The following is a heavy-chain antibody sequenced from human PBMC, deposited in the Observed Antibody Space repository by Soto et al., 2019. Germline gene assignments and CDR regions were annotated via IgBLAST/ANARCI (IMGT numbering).Heavy chain of an antibody. D-gene: IGHD3-22*01. Sequence: EVQLVESGGGLVQPGGSLKLSCAGSGFTFGADWMTWVRQAAGKELEWVANINRGGDDTYYMDSVKGRFTISRDNSRNSLFLQMNSLRAEDTAVYYCTRDLDTRGSAPISEYWGQGTLVTVSS. CDR2: INRGGDDT. V-gene: IGHV3-7*03. CDR3: TRDLDTRGSAPISEY. J-gene: IGHJ4*02. CDR1: GFTFGADW.